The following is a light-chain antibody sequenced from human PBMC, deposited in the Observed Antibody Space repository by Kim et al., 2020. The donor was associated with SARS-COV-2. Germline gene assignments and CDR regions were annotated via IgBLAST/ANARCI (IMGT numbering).Light chain of an antibody. J-gene: IGKJ1*01. CDR1: QSVRSN. Sequence: VSPGERATLSCTASQSVRSNLAWYQQKPVQAPRLLISGASTRATGIPARFSGGGSGTDFTLTISSLQSEDFAVYFCQQYDIWPRTFGQGTKVDIK. CDR2: GAS. V-gene: IGKV3-15*01. CDR3: QQYDIWPRT.